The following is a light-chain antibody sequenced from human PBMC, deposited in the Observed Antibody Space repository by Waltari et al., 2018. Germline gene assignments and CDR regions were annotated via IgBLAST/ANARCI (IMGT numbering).Light chain of an antibody. CDR3: QGRSNCAGGA. CDR2: DAS. Sequence: EIVFTQSPATLSLSPGARATLPCSASQKVRSYLAWFQHGPGQAPRLLIYDASNRATDVPARITGSVSGTDFALTISSLQSEDFALYYCQGRSNCAGGAFGGGTKVAIK. V-gene: IGKV3-11*01. J-gene: IGKJ4*01. CDR1: QKVRSY.